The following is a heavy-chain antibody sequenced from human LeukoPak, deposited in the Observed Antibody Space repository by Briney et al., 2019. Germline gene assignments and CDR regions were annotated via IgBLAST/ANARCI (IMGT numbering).Heavy chain of an antibody. CDR3: ARVPRESGYSGYDGRRGAFDI. CDR1: GGTFSSYA. Sequence: SVKVSCKASGGTFSSYAISWVRQAPGQGLEWMGRIIPILGIANYAQKFQGRVTITADKSTSTAYMELSSLRSEDTAVYYCARVPRESGYSGYDGRRGAFDIWGQGTMVTVSS. V-gene: IGHV1-69*04. J-gene: IGHJ3*02. CDR2: IIPILGIA. D-gene: IGHD5-12*01.